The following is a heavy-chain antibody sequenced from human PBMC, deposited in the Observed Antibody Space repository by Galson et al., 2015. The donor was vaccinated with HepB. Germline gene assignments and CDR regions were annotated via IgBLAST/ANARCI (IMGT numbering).Heavy chain of an antibody. V-gene: IGHV6-1*01. Sequence: GDSVSSNSAAWNWIRQSPSRGLEWLGRTYYRSKWYKDYAISVKSRISINPDTSKNQLSLQLKSVTPEDTAVYFCARAPGREESGYDTDAFDLWGQGTMVTVSS. J-gene: IGHJ3*01. CDR1: GDSVSSNSAA. D-gene: IGHD5-12*01. CDR2: TYYRSKWYK. CDR3: ARAPGREESGYDTDAFDL.